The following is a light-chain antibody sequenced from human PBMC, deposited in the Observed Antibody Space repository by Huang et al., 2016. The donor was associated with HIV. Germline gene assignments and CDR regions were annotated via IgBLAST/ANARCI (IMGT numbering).Light chain of an antibody. Sequence: IVLTQSPDTLSLSPGERATLSCRASRNVSSRYLAWYQQKSGQAPRLLIYDISRRATGIPDRFSGSGSGTDCILTISRLEPEDFAVYYCQQCGGSPYTFGQGTKLEI. V-gene: IGKV3-20*01. CDR2: DIS. J-gene: IGKJ2*01. CDR1: RNVSSRY. CDR3: QQCGGSPYT.